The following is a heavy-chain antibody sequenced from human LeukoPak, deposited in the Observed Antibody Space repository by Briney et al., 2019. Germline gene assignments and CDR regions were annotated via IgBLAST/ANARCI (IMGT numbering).Heavy chain of an antibody. CDR1: GGYISSSSYY. D-gene: IGHD6-13*01. V-gene: IGHV4-39*07. J-gene: IGHJ4*02. CDR2: IYYSGST. Sequence: SETLSLTCTVSGGYISSSSYYWGWIRQPPGKGLEWIGSIYYSGSTYYNPSLKSRVTISVDTSKNQFSLKLSSVTAADTAVYYCAGDGYRTSWYYYWGQGTLVTVSS. CDR3: AGDGYRTSWYYY.